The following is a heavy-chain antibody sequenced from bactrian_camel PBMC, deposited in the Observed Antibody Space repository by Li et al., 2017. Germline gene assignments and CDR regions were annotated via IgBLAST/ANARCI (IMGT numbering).Heavy chain of an antibody. CDR2: IYNGED. D-gene: IGHD7*01. J-gene: IGHJ4*01. V-gene: IGHV3S40*01. Sequence: DVQLVESGGGSVQAGGSLRLSCAASGYTGSSNFMGWFRQAPGKEREGVAAIYNGEDWYADSVKGRFTISRDTSEKTVYRQTVYLQMNNLKPEDTGTYFCVAGTSFGGQRFDERRYAHWGQGTQVTIS. CDR1: GYTGSSNF. CDR3: VAGTSFGGQRFDERRYAH.